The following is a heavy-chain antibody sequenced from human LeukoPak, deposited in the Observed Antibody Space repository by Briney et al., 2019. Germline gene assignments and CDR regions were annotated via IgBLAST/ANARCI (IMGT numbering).Heavy chain of an antibody. CDR3: ARDARYYDSSGYPGDY. Sequence: GGSLRLSCAASGFTFSSYSMNWVRQAPGKGLEWVSSISSSSYIYYADSVKGRFTISRDNAKNTLYLQMNSLRAEDTAVYYCARDARYYDSSGYPGDYWGQGTLVTVSS. J-gene: IGHJ4*02. CDR1: GFTFSSYS. CDR2: ISSSSYI. V-gene: IGHV3-21*01. D-gene: IGHD3-22*01.